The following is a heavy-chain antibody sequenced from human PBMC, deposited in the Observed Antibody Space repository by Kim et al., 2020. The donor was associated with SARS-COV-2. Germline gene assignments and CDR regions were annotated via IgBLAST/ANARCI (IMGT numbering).Heavy chain of an antibody. CDR1: GYTFTSYT. V-gene: IGHV1-3*01. CDR2: INVGNGNT. Sequence: ASVKVSCKASGYTFTSYTMHWVRQAPGQRLEWMGCINVGNGNTKYSQNVQGRVTITGDTSASTAYMELSSLRSEDTTVYYCARDRDASTYSYYGMDVWGQGATVTVSS. J-gene: IGHJ6*02. D-gene: IGHD2-2*01. CDR3: ARDRDASTYSYYGMDV.